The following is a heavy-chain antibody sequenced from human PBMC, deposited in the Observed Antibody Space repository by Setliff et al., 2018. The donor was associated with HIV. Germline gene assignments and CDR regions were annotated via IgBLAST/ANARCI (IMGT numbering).Heavy chain of an antibody. J-gene: IGHJ4*02. V-gene: IGHV3-73*01. CDR3: TRLGPSDYCGGGNCYYDY. Sequence: GGSLRLSCAASGFTFSGSAMHWVRQASGKGLEWVGRIKSKTNNYATAYAASVKGRFTISRDGSKKTAYLQMNSLKTEDTAVYFCTRLGPSDYCGGGNCYYDYWGQGTLVTVSS. CDR1: GFTFSGSA. CDR2: IKSKTNNYAT. D-gene: IGHD2-15*01.